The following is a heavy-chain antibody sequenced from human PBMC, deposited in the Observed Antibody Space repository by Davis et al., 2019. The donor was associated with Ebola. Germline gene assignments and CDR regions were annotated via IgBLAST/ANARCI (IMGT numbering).Heavy chain of an antibody. CDR1: GYTFTTYD. Sequence: ASVKVSCKASGYTFTTYDINWVRQATGQGLEWMGWMNPNSGNTGYAQKFQGRVTITRNTSISTAYMELSSLRSEDTAVYYCARERIVGATTYLDYWGQGTLVTVSS. CDR3: ARERIVGATTYLDY. J-gene: IGHJ4*02. V-gene: IGHV1-8*03. D-gene: IGHD1-26*01. CDR2: MNPNSGNT.